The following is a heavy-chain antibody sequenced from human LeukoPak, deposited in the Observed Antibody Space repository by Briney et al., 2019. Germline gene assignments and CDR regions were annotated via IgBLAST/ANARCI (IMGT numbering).Heavy chain of an antibody. CDR1: GYSFTSYW. D-gene: IGHD4-17*01. V-gene: IGHV5-51*01. J-gene: IGHJ3*02. Sequence: GESLKISCKGSGYSFTSYWIGWVRQMPGKGLEWMGIIYPGDSDTRYSPSFQGQVTISADKSISTAYLQWSSLKASDTAMYYCARKGVTVTMGQPVGHDAFDIWGQGTMVTVSS. CDR3: ARKGVTVTMGQPVGHDAFDI. CDR2: IYPGDSDT.